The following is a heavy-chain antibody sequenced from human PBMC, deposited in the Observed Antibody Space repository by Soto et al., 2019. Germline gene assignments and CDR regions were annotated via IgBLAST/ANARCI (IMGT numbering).Heavy chain of an antibody. D-gene: IGHD6-13*01. CDR2: ISSSSTSI. V-gene: IGHV3-48*01. J-gene: IGHJ5*02. Sequence: EVQLVESGGGLLQPGGSLRLSCAASGFTFSRYSMNWFRQAPGKGLEWVSYISSSSTSIYYADSVKGRFTISRDNAKNSLYLQMNSLRAEDTAMYYCATYSSNYALEPWGQGTLVTVSS. CDR3: ATYSSNYALEP. CDR1: GFTFSRYS.